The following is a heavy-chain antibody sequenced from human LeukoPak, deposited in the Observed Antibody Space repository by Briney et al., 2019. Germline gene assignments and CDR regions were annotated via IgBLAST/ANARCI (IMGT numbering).Heavy chain of an antibody. D-gene: IGHD2-8*01. V-gene: IGHV3-21*01. CDR3: ARDGVGDPDYYYMDV. CDR2: ISSSSSYI. Sequence: GGSLRLSCAASGFTFSSYSINWVRQAPGKGLEWVSSISSSSSYIYYADSVKGRFTISRDNAKNSLYLQMNSLRAEDTAVYYCARDGVGDPDYYYMDVWGKGTTVTVSS. CDR1: GFTFSSYS. J-gene: IGHJ6*03.